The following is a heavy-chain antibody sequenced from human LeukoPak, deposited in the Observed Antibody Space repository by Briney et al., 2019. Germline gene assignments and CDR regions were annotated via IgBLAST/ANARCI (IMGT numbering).Heavy chain of an antibody. Sequence: ASVKVSCKASGYTFTGYYMHWVRQAPGQRREWMGWINPNGADTNYAQKFQGRVTMTRDTSISTAYMELSRLRSDDTALYYCARGICSSTSCYDAFDIWGQGTMVTVSS. CDR3: ARGICSSTSCYDAFDI. D-gene: IGHD2-2*01. CDR1: GYTFTGYY. J-gene: IGHJ3*02. V-gene: IGHV1-2*02. CDR2: INPNGADT.